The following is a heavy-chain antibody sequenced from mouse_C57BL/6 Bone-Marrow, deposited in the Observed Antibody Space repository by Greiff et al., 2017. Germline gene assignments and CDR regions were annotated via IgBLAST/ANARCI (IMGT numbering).Heavy chain of an antibody. J-gene: IGHJ3*01. V-gene: IGHV3-6*01. D-gene: IGHD1-1*01. CDR1: GYSITSGYY. CDR3: ARGGVTTVPWFAY. Sequence: VQLKESGPGLVKPSQSLSLTCSVTGYSITSGYYWNWIRQFPGNKLEWMGYISYDGSNNYNPSLKNRISITRDTSKNQFFLKLNSVTTEDTATYYCARGGVTTVPWFAYWGQGTLVTVSA. CDR2: ISYDGSN.